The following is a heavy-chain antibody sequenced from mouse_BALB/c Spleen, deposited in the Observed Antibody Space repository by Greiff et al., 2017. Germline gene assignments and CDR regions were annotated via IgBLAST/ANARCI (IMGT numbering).Heavy chain of an antibody. J-gene: IGHJ3*01. D-gene: IGHD3-1*01. Sequence: EVQGVESGPGLVKPSQSLSLTCTVTGYSITSDYAWNWIRQFPGNKLEWMGYISYSGSTSYNPSLKSRISITRDTSKNQFFLQLNSVTTEDTATYYCAGSGSGYFGFAYGAKGLWSLSLQ. CDR2: ISYSGST. CDR3: AGSGSGYFGFAY. CDR1: GYSITSDYA. V-gene: IGHV3-2*02.